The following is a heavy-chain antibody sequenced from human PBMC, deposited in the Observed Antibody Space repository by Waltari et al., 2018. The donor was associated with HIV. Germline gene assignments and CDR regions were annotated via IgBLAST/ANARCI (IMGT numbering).Heavy chain of an antibody. Sequence: QVKLVESGGGVVQPGRSLRLSFAAAGFRFSSYGLPWVRQAPGKGLEWVAVISYDGSNKYYADSVKGRFTISRDNSKNTLYLQMNSLRAEDTAVYYCAKDYFVVVTAAGPFDPWGQGTLVTVSS. CDR1: GFRFSSYG. V-gene: IGHV3-30*18. J-gene: IGHJ5*02. CDR2: ISYDGSNK. CDR3: AKDYFVVVTAAGPFDP. D-gene: IGHD2-21*02.